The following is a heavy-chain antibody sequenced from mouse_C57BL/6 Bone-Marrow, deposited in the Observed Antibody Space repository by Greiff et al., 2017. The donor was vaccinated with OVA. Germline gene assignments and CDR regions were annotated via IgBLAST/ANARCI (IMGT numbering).Heavy chain of an antibody. D-gene: IGHD1-1*01. CDR2: IDPEPGGT. Sequence: VQVVESGAELVRPGASVTLSCKPSGSTFTDFEMHWVKQTPLQGLEWIGAIDPEPGGTAYNQKFKGKAILTADKSSSTAYMELRSLTSEDSAVYYCTRGDYYGSSYGTWFAYWGQGTLVTVSA. CDR3: TRGDYYGSSYGTWFAY. J-gene: IGHJ3*01. CDR1: GSTFTDFE. V-gene: IGHV1-15*01.